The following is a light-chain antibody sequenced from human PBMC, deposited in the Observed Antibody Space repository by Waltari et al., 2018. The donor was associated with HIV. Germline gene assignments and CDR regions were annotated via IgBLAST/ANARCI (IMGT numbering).Light chain of an antibody. Sequence: QSVLTQPPSLSESPRQRVTISCSSSSPNIGSNAVNWYQQLPRKAPKLLIYYDDMLPSGVSDRFSGSKSGSSASLAISGLQSEDEADYYCAAWDDILNAYVFGSGTKVTVL. CDR1: SPNIGSNA. CDR2: YDD. J-gene: IGLJ1*01. V-gene: IGLV1-36*01. CDR3: AAWDDILNAYV.